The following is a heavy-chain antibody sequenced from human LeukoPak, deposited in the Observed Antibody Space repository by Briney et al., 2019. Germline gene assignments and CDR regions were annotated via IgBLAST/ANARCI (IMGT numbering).Heavy chain of an antibody. J-gene: IGHJ4*02. CDR1: GFTFSSYA. CDR3: ANRRCSGTSCYLHY. V-gene: IGHV3-23*01. CDR2: ISGSGGST. D-gene: IGHD2-2*01. Sequence: GGSLRLSCAASGFTFSSYAMSWVRQAPGKGLEWVSAISGSGGSTYYADSVKGRFTISRDNSKNTLYLQMNRLRAEDTAVYYCANRRCSGTSCYLHYWGQGALVTVSS.